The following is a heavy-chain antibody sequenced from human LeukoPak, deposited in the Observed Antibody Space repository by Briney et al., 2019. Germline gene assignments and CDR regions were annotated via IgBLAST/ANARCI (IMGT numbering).Heavy chain of an antibody. CDR2: INHSGST. V-gene: IGHV4-34*01. Sequence: SETLSLTCAVYGGSFSGYYWSWIRQPPGKGLEWIGEINHSGSTNYNPSLKSRVTMSVDTSKNQFSLKLSSVTAADTAVYYCARDADGYLDYWGQGTLVTVSS. J-gene: IGHJ4*02. CDR1: GGSFSGYY. CDR3: ARDADGYLDY. D-gene: IGHD3-22*01.